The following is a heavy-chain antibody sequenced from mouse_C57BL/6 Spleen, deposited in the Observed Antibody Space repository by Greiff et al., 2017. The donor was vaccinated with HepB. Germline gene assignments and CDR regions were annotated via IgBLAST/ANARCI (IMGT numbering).Heavy chain of an antibody. J-gene: IGHJ3*01. Sequence: EVQLQQSVAELVRPGASVKLSCTASGFNIKNTYMHWVKQRPEQGLEWIGRIDPANGNTKYAPKFQGKATITADTSSTTASLQLSSLTSEDTAIYYCARGKNYGSSPFAFWGQGTLVTVSA. D-gene: IGHD1-1*01. CDR3: ARGKNYGSSPFAF. CDR2: IDPANGNT. CDR1: GFNIKNTY. V-gene: IGHV14-3*01.